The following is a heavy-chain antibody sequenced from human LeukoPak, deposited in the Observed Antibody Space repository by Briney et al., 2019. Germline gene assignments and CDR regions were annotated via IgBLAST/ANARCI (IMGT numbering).Heavy chain of an antibody. V-gene: IGHV3-9*01. CDR2: ISWSSGII. J-gene: IGHJ3*02. CDR3: AKGRSGWAIDAFDI. D-gene: IGHD6-19*01. CDR1: GFIFDDHG. Sequence: GGSLRLSCAASGFIFDDHGMHWVRQAPGKGLEWVSGISWSSGIIGYADSVKGRFTISRDNSKNTLYLQMNSLRAEDTAVYYCAKGRSGWAIDAFDIWGQGTMVTVSS.